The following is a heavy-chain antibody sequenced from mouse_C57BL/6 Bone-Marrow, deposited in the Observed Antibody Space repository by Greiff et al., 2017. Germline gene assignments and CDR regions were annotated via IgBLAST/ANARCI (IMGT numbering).Heavy chain of an antibody. CDR1: GFTFSDYY. CDR3: ARRHYYGSSFYAMDY. D-gene: IGHD1-1*01. Sequence: EVMLVESGGGLVQPGGSLKLSCAASGFTFSDYYMYWVRQTPEQRLEWVAYITTGGGSTYYPDTVKGRFTISRDNAKNTLYLQLSRLTSEDTAMYYGARRHYYGSSFYAMDYWGQGTSVTVSS. J-gene: IGHJ4*01. CDR2: ITTGGGST. V-gene: IGHV5-12*01.